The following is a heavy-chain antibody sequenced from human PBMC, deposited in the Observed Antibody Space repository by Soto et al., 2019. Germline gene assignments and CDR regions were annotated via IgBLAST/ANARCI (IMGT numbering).Heavy chain of an antibody. CDR2: IYYSGST. J-gene: IGHJ4*02. CDR3: ARVGGFGATTIDY. CDR1: GGSISSGDYY. D-gene: IGHD3-10*01. Sequence: QVQLQESGPGLVKPSQTLSLTCTVSGGSISSGDYYWSWIRQPPGKGLEWIGYIYYSGSTYYNPSIKSRVTISVDTSKNQFSLKLXSXTAADTAVYYCARVGGFGATTIDYWGQGTLVTVSS. V-gene: IGHV4-30-4*01.